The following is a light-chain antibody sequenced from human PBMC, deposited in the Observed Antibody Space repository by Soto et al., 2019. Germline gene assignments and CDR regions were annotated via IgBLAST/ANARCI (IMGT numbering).Light chain of an antibody. CDR1: QRVIRNY. J-gene: IGKJ3*01. Sequence: EIVLTQSPDTLSLSPGEGATLSCRASQRVIRNYLAWYQQKPGKAPRLLMYGVSIRATGIPDRFSGSGSGTDFTLTINRLEPEDSAVYYCQQYDGSLFTFGPGPKVDI. V-gene: IGKV3-20*01. CDR3: QQYDGSLFT. CDR2: GVS.